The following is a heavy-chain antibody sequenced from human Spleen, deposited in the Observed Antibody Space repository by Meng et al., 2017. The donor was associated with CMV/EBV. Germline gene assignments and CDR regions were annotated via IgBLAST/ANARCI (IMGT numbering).Heavy chain of an antibody. CDR3: ASSITTVPSAIMYYYYYPMDV. J-gene: IGHJ6*02. CDR1: EFTFTRYA. CDR2: IWFDGSNK. V-gene: IGHV3-33*07. D-gene: IGHD2-2*01. Sequence: GESLKISCAASEFTFTRYAMYWVRQAPGKGLEWVAFIWFDGSNKYYADSVKGRFIISRDNSKNTLDLQMNSLRAEDTTVYYCASSITTVPSAIMYYYYYPMDVWGQGTTVTVSS.